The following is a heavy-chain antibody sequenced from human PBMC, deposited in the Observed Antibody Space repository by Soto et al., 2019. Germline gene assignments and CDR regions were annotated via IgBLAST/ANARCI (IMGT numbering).Heavy chain of an antibody. CDR1: GFTFSSYS. V-gene: IGHV3-48*02. J-gene: IGHJ5*02. CDR3: ARDGSKRGANWFDP. D-gene: IGHD3-16*01. CDR2: ISSSGNTI. Sequence: PGESLKISCAASGFTFSSYSMNWVRQAPGKGLEWVSYISSSGNTIYYADSVKGRFTISRDNAKNSLYLQMNSLRDEDTAVYYCARDGSKRGANWFDPWGQGTLVTVS.